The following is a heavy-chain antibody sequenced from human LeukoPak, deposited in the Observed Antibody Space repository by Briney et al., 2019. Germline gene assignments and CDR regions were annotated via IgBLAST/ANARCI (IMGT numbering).Heavy chain of an antibody. J-gene: IGHJ4*02. D-gene: IGHD3/OR15-3a*01. CDR1: GASISSNNYY. V-gene: IGHV4-39*01. CDR2: IYYSGNT. Sequence: SETLSLTCTVSGASISSNNYYWGWIRQPPGKGLEWIGSIYYSGNTYYNASLKCQVSISIDTSKNQFSLRLTSVTAADTAVYYCARQTGSGLFILPGGQGTLVTVSS. CDR3: ARQTGSGLFILP.